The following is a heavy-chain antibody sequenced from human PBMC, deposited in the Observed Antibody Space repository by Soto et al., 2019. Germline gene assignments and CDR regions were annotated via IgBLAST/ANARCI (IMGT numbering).Heavy chain of an antibody. CDR3: ASGGYYDSSGSGAFDM. V-gene: IGHV1-69*13. CDR2: IIPIFGTA. D-gene: IGHD3-22*01. Sequence: GASVKVSCKASGGTFSSYAISWVRQAPGQGLEWMGGIIPIFGTANYAQKFQGRVTITADESTSTAYMELSSLRSEDTAVYYCASGGYYDSSGSGAFDMWGQGTMANVSS. J-gene: IGHJ3*02. CDR1: GGTFSSYA.